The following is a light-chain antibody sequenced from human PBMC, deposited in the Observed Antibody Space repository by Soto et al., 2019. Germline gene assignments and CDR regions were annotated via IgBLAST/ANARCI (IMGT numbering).Light chain of an antibody. V-gene: IGKV1-6*01. CDR2: TAS. CDR1: QTISVY. Sequence: IQMTQSPSSLSASVGDTVIITCRASQTISVYLNWYQQIAGKAPKLLIYTASTLQTGVPSRFNGSGSGTDFTLAISSLQPEDSATYYCLQDINYPWTFGQGTKVEIK. J-gene: IGKJ1*01. CDR3: LQDINYPWT.